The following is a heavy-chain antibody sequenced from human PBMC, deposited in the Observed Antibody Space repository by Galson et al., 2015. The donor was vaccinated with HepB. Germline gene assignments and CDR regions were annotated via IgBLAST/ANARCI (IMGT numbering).Heavy chain of an antibody. CDR1: GFSLSNARMG. CDR3: ARHRGRTSPFDY. Sequence: PALVKPTQTLTLTCTVSGFSLSNARMGVSWIRQPPGKALEWLAHIFSNDEKSYSTSLKSRLTISKDTSKSQVVLTMTNMDPVDTATYYCARHRGRTSPFDYWGQGTLVTVSS. V-gene: IGHV2-26*01. D-gene: IGHD1-14*01. CDR2: IFSNDEK. J-gene: IGHJ4*02.